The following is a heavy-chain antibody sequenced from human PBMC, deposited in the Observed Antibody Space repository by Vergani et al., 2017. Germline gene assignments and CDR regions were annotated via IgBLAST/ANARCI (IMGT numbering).Heavy chain of an antibody. Sequence: QVQLQESGPGLVKPSQTLSLTCTVSGGSISSGDYYWSWIRQPPGKGLEWIGYIYYSGSTYYNPSLKSRVTISVDTSKNQFSLKLSSVTAADTAVYYCARDRTVVTGHDNWFDPWGQGTLVTVSS. J-gene: IGHJ5*02. V-gene: IGHV4-30-4*08. CDR2: IYYSGST. D-gene: IGHD4-23*01. CDR3: ARDRTVVTGHDNWFDP. CDR1: GGSISSGDYY.